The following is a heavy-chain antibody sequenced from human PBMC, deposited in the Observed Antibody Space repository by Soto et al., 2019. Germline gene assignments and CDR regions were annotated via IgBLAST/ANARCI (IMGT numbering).Heavy chain of an antibody. D-gene: IGHD6-13*01. CDR1: GYTFTSYD. J-gene: IGHJ6*02. Sequence: ASVKVSCKASGYTFTSYDINWVRQATGQGLEWMGWMNPNSGNTGYAQKFQGRVTMTRNTSISTAYMELSSLRSEDTAVYYCASGRLQQQLVIYYYGMDVWGQGTTVTVSS. CDR2: MNPNSGNT. V-gene: IGHV1-8*01. CDR3: ASGRLQQQLVIYYYGMDV.